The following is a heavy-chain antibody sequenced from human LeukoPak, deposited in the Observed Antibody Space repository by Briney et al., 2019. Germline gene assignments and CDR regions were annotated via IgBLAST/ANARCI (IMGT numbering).Heavy chain of an antibody. Sequence: GGSLRLSCAASGFIFTDYWMHWVRQGPGKELVWVARISGDGRGTTYADSVKGRFTIPRDNAKNTLYLQMNSLRAEDTAVYYCAKDKRGYDFWSGYLMPPLYYMDVWGKGTTVTVSS. CDR2: ISGDGRGT. J-gene: IGHJ6*03. D-gene: IGHD3-3*01. CDR3: AKDKRGYDFWSGYLMPPLYYMDV. V-gene: IGHV3-74*01. CDR1: GFIFTDYW.